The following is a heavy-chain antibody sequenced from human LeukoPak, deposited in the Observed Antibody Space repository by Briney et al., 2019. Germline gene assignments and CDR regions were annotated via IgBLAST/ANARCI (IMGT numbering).Heavy chain of an antibody. CDR2: IKSKTDGGTT. CDR3: TTIRGYCSSTSCYALDY. Sequence: GGSLRLSCAASGFTLNNAWMHWVRQAPGKGLEWVGHIKSKTDGGTTDYAAPVKGRFTISRDDSKNTLYLQMNSPKTEDTAVYYCTTIRGYCSSTSCYALDYWGQGTLVTVSS. CDR1: GFTLNNAW. D-gene: IGHD2-2*01. J-gene: IGHJ4*02. V-gene: IGHV3-15*01.